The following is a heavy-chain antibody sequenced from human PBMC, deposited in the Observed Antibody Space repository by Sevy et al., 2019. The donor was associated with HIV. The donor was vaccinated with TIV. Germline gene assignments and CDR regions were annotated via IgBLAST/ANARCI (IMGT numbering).Heavy chain of an antibody. Sequence: GGSLRLSCVASEFTFSNYWMSWVRQAPGKGLEWVASIMQDGSEKNYVDSVKGRFTITRDNAKNSLYLQMNSLRDEDTAIYYCAGGYSYGSTSSYYYYGMVVWGQGTTVTVSS. V-gene: IGHV3-7*01. CDR3: AGGYSYGSTSSYYYYGMVV. CDR2: IMQDGSEK. J-gene: IGHJ6*02. CDR1: EFTFSNYW. D-gene: IGHD5-18*01.